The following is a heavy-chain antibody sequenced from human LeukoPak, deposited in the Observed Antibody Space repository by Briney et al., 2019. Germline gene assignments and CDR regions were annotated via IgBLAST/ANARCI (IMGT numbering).Heavy chain of an antibody. Sequence: SSQTLSLTYTVSGYSITSAYYGSWFRPSPARGLEWLGMIPHTGKGSYDPSFKSRVTISRDTSKNQFSLKLTSVTAADTALYYCAGISTGSCFRHWGQGTVVTVSS. CDR2: IPHTGKG. D-gene: IGHD4-17*01. CDR1: GYSITSAYY. CDR3: AGISTGSCFRH. V-gene: IGHV4-38-2*02. J-gene: IGHJ1*01.